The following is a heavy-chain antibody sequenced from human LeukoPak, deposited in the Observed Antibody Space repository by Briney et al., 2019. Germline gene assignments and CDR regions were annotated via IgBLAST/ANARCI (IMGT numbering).Heavy chain of an antibody. V-gene: IGHV1-2*02. CDR1: GYTFTDYY. J-gene: IGHJ5*02. CDR2: INPNSGGT. CDR3: ARGPGWYLPTGWFDP. Sequence: GASVKVSCKASGYTFTDYYMHWVRQAPGQGLEWMGWINPNSGGTNYAQKFQGRVTMTRDTSISTAYMELSRLRSDDTAVYYCARGPGWYLPTGWFDPWGQGTLVTVSS. D-gene: IGHD6-19*01.